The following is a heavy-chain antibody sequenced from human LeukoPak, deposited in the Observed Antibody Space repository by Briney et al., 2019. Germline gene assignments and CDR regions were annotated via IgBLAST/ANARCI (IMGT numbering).Heavy chain of an antibody. Sequence: SETLSLTCTVSGGSVSSGSYYWSWIRQPPGKGLEWIGYIYYSGSTNYNPSLKSRITISVDTSKNQFSLKLSSVTAADTAVYYCAKIPRYSSGWYPSGAFDIWGQGTMVTVSS. V-gene: IGHV4-61*01. CDR2: IYYSGST. CDR3: AKIPRYSSGWYPSGAFDI. CDR1: GGSVSSGSYY. J-gene: IGHJ3*02. D-gene: IGHD6-19*01.